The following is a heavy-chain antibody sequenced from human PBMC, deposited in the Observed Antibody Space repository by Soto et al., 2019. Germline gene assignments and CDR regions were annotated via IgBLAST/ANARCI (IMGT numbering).Heavy chain of an antibody. CDR3: ARDKWSTSIKIFGVVPAYLYYYYYGMDV. Sequence: ASVKVSCKASGGTFSSYAISWVRQAPGQGLEWMGGIIPIFGTANYAQKFQGRVTITADESTSTAYMELSSLRSEDTAVYYCARDKWSTSIKIFGVVPAYLYYYYYGMDVWGQGTTVTVSS. D-gene: IGHD3-3*01. J-gene: IGHJ6*02. CDR2: IIPIFGTA. V-gene: IGHV1-69*13. CDR1: GGTFSSYA.